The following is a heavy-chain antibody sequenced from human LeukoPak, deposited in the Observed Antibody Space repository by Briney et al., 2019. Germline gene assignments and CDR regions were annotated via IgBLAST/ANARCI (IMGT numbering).Heavy chain of an antibody. Sequence: ASVKVSCKSSGYTFTGYYMHWVRQAPGQGLEWMGWINTNTGNPTYAQGFTGRFVFSLDTSVSTAYLQISSLKAEDTAVYYCARVEDYDSSGSCDYWGQGTLVTVSS. D-gene: IGHD3-22*01. CDR3: ARVEDYDSSGSCDY. CDR2: INTNTGNP. V-gene: IGHV7-4-1*02. CDR1: GYTFTGYY. J-gene: IGHJ4*02.